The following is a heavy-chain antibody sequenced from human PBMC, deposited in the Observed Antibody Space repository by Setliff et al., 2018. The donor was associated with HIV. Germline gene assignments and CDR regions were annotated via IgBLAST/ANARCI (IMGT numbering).Heavy chain of an antibody. Sequence: PSETLSLTCTVSGGSISSTSYYWGWIRQPPGTGLEWIGSNSSSGNTYYNPSLKSRVTTSVDTPKNQFSLKLNSVTAADTAVYYCAETIGRYFDIFDDWGQGTLVTVSS. V-gene: IGHV4-39*01. CDR1: GGSISSTSYY. J-gene: IGHJ4*02. CDR2: NSSSGNT. D-gene: IGHD3-9*01. CDR3: AETIGRYFDIFDD.